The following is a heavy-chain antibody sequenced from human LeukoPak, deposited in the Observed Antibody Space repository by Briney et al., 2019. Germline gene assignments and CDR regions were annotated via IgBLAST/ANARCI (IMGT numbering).Heavy chain of an antibody. CDR1: GFTFDDYA. CDR3: AKTGIAAAGIPESFDY. J-gene: IGHJ4*02. D-gene: IGHD6-13*01. Sequence: GGSLRLSCAASGFTFDDYAMHWVRQAPGKGLEWASGISWNSGSIGYADSVKGRFTISRDNAKNSLYLQMNSLRAEDTALYYCAKTGIAAAGIPESFDYWGQGTLVTVSS. CDR2: ISWNSGSI. V-gene: IGHV3-9*01.